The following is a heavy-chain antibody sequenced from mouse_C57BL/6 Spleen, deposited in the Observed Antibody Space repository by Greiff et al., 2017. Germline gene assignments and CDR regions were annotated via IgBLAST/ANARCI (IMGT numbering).Heavy chain of an antibody. CDR3: ARRITTVVAPDY. V-gene: IGHV1-80*01. D-gene: IGHD1-1*01. CDR1: GYAFSSYW. CDR2: IYPGDGDT. J-gene: IGHJ4*01. Sequence: QVQLKESGAELVKPGASVKISCKASGYAFSSYWMNWVKQRPGKGLEWIGQIYPGDGDTNYNGKFKGKATLTADKSSSTAYMQLSSLTSEDSAVYFCARRITTVVAPDYWGQGTSVTVSS.